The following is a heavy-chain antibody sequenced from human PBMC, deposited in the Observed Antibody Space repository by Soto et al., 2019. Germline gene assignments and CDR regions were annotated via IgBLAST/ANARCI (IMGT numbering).Heavy chain of an antibody. CDR2: IYYSGST. CDR3: ARNYDILTGYSDNWFDP. D-gene: IGHD3-9*01. V-gene: IGHV4-31*03. Sequence: PSETLSLTCTVSGGSISSGGYYWSWIRQHPGKGLEWIGYIYYSGSTYYNPSLKSRVTISVDTSKNQFSLKLSSVTAADTAVYYCARNYDILTGYSDNWFDPWGQGTLVTVSS. CDR1: GGSISSGGYY. J-gene: IGHJ5*02.